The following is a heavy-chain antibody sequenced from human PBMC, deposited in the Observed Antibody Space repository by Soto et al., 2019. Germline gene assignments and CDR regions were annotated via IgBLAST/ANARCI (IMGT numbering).Heavy chain of an antibody. Sequence: SETLSLTCAVSGGSISSGGYSWSWIRQPPGKGLEWIGYIYHSGSTYYNPSLKSRVTISVDRSKNQFSLKLSSVTAADTAVYYCARAPLYYDSSGYYDYWGQGTLVTVSS. D-gene: IGHD3-22*01. CDR3: ARAPLYYDSSGYYDY. CDR2: IYHSGST. CDR1: GGSISSGGYS. V-gene: IGHV4-30-2*01. J-gene: IGHJ4*02.